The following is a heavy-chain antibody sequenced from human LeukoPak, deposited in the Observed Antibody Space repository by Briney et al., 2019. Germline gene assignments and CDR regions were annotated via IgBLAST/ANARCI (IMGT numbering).Heavy chain of an antibody. D-gene: IGHD3-3*01. V-gene: IGHV3-43*01. CDR3: AKGGLRFFQDAFDI. CDR1: GFTFDDYT. Sequence: GGSLRLSCAASGFTFDDYTMHWVRQAPGKGLEWVSLISWDGGSTYYADSVKGRFTISRDNSKNSLYLQMNSLRTEDTALYYCAKGGLRFFQDAFDIWGQGTMVTVSS. J-gene: IGHJ3*02. CDR2: ISWDGGST.